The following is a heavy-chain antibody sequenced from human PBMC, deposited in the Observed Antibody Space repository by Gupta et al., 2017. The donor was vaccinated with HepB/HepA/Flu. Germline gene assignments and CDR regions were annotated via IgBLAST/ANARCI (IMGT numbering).Heavy chain of an antibody. D-gene: IGHD5-24*01. CDR3: TTTGPHTGYRGGSFDY. Sequence: EVHLVESGGGLVKPGVSLRLPCAASGFTFSNAWMSWVRQAPGKGLEWVGHIRGNTDGGTTDYAAPVKGRFTISKDDSKNTLYLQMNSLKIEDTAVYYCTTTGPHTGYRGGSFDYWGQGTLVTVSP. J-gene: IGHJ4*02. CDR2: IRGNTDGGTT. CDR1: GFTFSNAW. V-gene: IGHV3-15*01.